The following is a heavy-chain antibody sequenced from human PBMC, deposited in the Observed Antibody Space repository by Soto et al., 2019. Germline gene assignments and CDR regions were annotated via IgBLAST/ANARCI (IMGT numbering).Heavy chain of an antibody. D-gene: IGHD5-18*01. CDR1: GFTFSSYW. V-gene: IGHV3-7*01. Sequence: EVQLVESGGGLVQPGGSLRLACAASGFTFSSYWMSWVRQAPGKGPQWVANIKQDGSEKYYVDSVKGRFTISRDNAKNSLYLQMNSLRAEDTAVYYCAREGYSYGTYFDYWGQGTLVTVSS. J-gene: IGHJ4*02. CDR3: AREGYSYGTYFDY. CDR2: IKQDGSEK.